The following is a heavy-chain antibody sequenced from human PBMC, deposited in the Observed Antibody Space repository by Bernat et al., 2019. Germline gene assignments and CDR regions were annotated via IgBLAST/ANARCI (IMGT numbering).Heavy chain of an antibody. V-gene: IGHV4-31*03. CDR3: AKSITMIRGAFHI. D-gene: IGHD3-22*01. J-gene: IGHJ3*02. Sequence: QVQLLQESGPGLVKPSQTLSLTCTVSGGSVSSGGFYWSWIRQHPGKGLEWIAYIYYSGSSYYTPSLKSRATISVDTSKNQFSLKLTSVTAADTAVYYCAKSITMIRGAFHIWGQGTLVTVSS. CDR2: IYYSGSS. CDR1: GGSVSSGGFY.